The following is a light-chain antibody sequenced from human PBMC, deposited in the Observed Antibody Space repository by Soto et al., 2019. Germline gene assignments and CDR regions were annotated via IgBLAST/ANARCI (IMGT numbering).Light chain of an antibody. J-gene: IGKJ1*01. Sequence: DIQMTQSPASRSSYLCGIVSITCRASQSISSYLNWYQQKPGKAPKLLIYAASSLQSGVPSRFSGSGSGTDFTLTISSLQPEDFATYYCQQSYSTPWTFGQGTKVDIK. V-gene: IGKV1-39*01. CDR3: QQSYSTPWT. CDR2: AAS. CDR1: QSISSY.